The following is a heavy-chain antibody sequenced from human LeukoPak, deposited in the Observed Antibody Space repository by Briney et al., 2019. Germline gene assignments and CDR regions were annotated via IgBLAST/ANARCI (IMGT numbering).Heavy chain of an antibody. D-gene: IGHD6-6*01. CDR1: GGSISSSSYY. V-gene: IGHV4-39*01. CDR3: AGQLVPHHHFDY. CDR2: IYYSGST. J-gene: IGHJ4*02. Sequence: PSETLSLTCTVSGGSISSSSYYWGWIRQPPGKGLEWIGSIYYSGSTYYNPSLKSRVTISVDTSKNQFSLKLSFVTAADTAVYYCAGQLVPHHHFDYWGQGTLVTVSS.